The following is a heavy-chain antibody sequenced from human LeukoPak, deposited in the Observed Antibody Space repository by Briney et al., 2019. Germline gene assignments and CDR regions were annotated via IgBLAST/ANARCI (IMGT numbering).Heavy chain of an antibody. CDR1: GFTFSSYA. V-gene: IGHV3-64*01. CDR3: ARDTCSGGSCYSGY. J-gene: IGHJ4*02. Sequence: PGGSLRLSCAASGFTFSSYAMHWVRQAPGKGLEYVSAISSNGGSTYYANSVKGRFTISRDNSKNTLYLQMGSLRAEDMAVYYCARDTCSGGSCYSGYWGQGTLVTVSS. CDR2: ISSNGGST. D-gene: IGHD2-15*01.